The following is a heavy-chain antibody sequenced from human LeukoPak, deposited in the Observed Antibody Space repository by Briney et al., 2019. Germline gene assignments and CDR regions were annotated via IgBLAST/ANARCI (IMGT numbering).Heavy chain of an antibody. J-gene: IGHJ6*03. Sequence: PGGSLRLSCVASGFTFSSYGMSWVRQAPGKGLEWVSYISSSSSTIYYADSVKGRFTISRDNAKNSLYLQMNSLRGEDTAVYYCARFRDGYNLGYYYYMDVWGKGTTVTVSS. CDR3: ARFRDGYNLGYYYYMDV. V-gene: IGHV3-48*01. CDR1: GFTFSSYG. CDR2: ISSSSSTI. D-gene: IGHD5-24*01.